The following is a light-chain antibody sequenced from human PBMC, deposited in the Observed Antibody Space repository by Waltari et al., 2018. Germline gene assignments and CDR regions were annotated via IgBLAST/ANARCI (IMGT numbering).Light chain of an antibody. CDR1: QSVSRA. CDR2: GAS. J-gene: IGKJ1*01. Sequence: EIVLTQSPGTMSLSRGESVTLSCRVSQSVSRALAWYQQKPGQAPRLLIYGASNRATGIPDRFSGSWYWTDFSLTISRLEPEDFAVYYCQHYVRLPVTFGQGTKVEIK. CDR3: QHYVRLPVT. V-gene: IGKV3-20*01.